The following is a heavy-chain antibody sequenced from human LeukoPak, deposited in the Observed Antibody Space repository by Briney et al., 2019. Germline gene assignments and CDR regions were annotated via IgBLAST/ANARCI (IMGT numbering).Heavy chain of an antibody. V-gene: IGHV5-51*01. CDR2: IYPGDSDT. J-gene: IGHJ4*02. CDR1: GYSFTSYW. Sequence: GESLKISCKGSGYSFTSYWIDWVRQMPGKGLEWMGIIYPGDSDTRYSPSFQGQVTISADKSISTAYLQWSSLKASDTAMYYCARQWQLVDHPFDYWGQGTLVTVSS. D-gene: IGHD6-6*01. CDR3: ARQWQLVDHPFDY.